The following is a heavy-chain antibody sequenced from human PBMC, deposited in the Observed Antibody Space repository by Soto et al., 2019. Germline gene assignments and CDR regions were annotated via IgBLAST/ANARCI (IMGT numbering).Heavy chain of an antibody. CDR3: ARVLSVGDGYNYGY. CDR2: IIPIFGTA. Sequence: GASVKVSCKASGGTFSSYAISWVRQAPGQGLEWMGGIIPIFGTANYAQKFQGRVTITADESTSTAYMELSSLRSEDTAVYYCARVLSVGDGYNYGYWGQGTLVTVSS. D-gene: IGHD5-12*01. J-gene: IGHJ4*02. V-gene: IGHV1-69*13. CDR1: GGTFSSYA.